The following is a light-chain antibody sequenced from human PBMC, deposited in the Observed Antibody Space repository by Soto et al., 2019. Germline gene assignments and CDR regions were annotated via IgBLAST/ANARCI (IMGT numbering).Light chain of an antibody. CDR1: QSLTHSSGYNY. CDR2: LGS. V-gene: IGKV2-28*01. CDR3: MQPLQTLIT. J-gene: IGKJ5*01. Sequence: EIVLTQSPLSLSVSPGEPASISCRSSQSLTHSSGYNYLDWYLLKSGQPPQLVIYLGSNRGSGVPVRFSGSGSGTHFTLRISRVETEDAGVYFCMQPLQTLITFGQGTRLEIQ.